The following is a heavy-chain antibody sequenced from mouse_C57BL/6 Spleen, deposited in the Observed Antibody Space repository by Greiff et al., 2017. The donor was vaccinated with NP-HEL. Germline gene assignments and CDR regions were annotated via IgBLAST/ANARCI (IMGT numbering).Heavy chain of an antibody. J-gene: IGHJ2*01. CDR3: ARKDDYDGGFFDY. Sequence: VQLQQPGAELVKPGASVKLSCKASGYTFTSYWMHWVKQRPGQGLEWIGMIHPNSGSTNYNEKFKSKATLTVDKSSSTAYMQLSSLTSEDSAVYYCARKDDYDGGFFDYWGQGTTLTVSS. V-gene: IGHV1-64*01. CDR2: IHPNSGST. CDR1: GYTFTSYW. D-gene: IGHD2-4*01.